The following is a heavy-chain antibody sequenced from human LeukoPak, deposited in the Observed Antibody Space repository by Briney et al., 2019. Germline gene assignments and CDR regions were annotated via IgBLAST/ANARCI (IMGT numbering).Heavy chain of an antibody. V-gene: IGHV4-39*01. D-gene: IGHD3-22*01. Sequence: SETLSLTCTVSGGSISSSSYYWGWIRQPPGKGLEWIGSIYYSGSTYYNPSLKSRVTISVDTSKNQFSLNLSSVTAADTAVYYCARVGYYDSSGSYWGQGTLVTVSS. CDR1: GGSISSSSYY. CDR3: ARVGYYDSSGSY. J-gene: IGHJ4*02. CDR2: IYYSGST.